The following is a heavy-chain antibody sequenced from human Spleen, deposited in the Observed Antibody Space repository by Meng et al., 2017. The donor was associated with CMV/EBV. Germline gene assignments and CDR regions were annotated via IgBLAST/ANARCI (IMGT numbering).Heavy chain of an antibody. D-gene: IGHD2-2*01. Sequence: SLKISCAASGFTFDDYAMHWVRQAPGKGLEWVSGISWNSGSIDYADSVKGRFTISRDNAKNSLYLQMNSLRPEDTALYYCAKDPYLGPAAYSGGMDVWGQGTTVTVSS. CDR1: GFTFDDYA. CDR2: ISWNSGSI. J-gene: IGHJ6*02. V-gene: IGHV3-9*01. CDR3: AKDPYLGPAAYSGGMDV.